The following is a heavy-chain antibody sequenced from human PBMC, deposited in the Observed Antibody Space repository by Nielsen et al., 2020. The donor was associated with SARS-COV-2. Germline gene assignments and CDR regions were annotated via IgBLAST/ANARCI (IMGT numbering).Heavy chain of an antibody. D-gene: IGHD3-10*01. CDR1: GFTFTSYH. Sequence: ASVKVSCKASGFTFTSYHIHWVRQAPGQGLEWMGIISPSGGSTSYAQKFQGRVTMTRDTSTSTVYMELSSLRSEDTALYYCARAAGNYYGSGSYYNGAMDVWGQGTTVTVSS. CDR2: ISPSGGST. J-gene: IGHJ6*02. CDR3: ARAAGNYYGSGSYYNGAMDV. V-gene: IGHV1-46*01.